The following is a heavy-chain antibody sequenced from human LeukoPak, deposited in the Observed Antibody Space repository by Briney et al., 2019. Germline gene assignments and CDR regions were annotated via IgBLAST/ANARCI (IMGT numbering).Heavy chain of an antibody. Sequence: GGSLRLSCAASGFTFSAYAISWVRQAPGKGLEWVAVISYDGSNKYYADSVKGRFTISRDNSKNTLYLQMNSLRAEDTAVYYCAKTMTTVTTYLDYWGQGTLVTVSS. D-gene: IGHD4-17*01. CDR3: AKTMTTVTTYLDY. V-gene: IGHV3-30*18. CDR1: GFTFSAYA. CDR2: ISYDGSNK. J-gene: IGHJ4*02.